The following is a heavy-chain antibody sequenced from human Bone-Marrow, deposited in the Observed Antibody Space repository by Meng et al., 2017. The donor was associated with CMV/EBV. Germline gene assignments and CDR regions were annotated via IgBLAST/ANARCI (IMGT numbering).Heavy chain of an antibody. V-gene: IGHV4-39*07. CDR1: GGSISSSSYY. CDR3: ARERKIAVAGTYYYYGMDV. J-gene: IGHJ6*02. D-gene: IGHD6-19*01. CDR2: IYYSGST. Sequence: SETLSLTCTVSGGSISSSSYYWGWIRQPPGKGLEWIGSIYYSGSTYYNPSLKSRVTISVDTSKNQFSLKLSSVTAADTAVYYCARERKIAVAGTYYYYGMDVWGQGTTVTVSS.